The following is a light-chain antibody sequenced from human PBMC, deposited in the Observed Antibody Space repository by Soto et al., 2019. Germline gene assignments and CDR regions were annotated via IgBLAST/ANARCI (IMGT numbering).Light chain of an antibody. V-gene: IGLV2-14*01. Sequence: QSVLTQPASVSGSPGQSITISCTGTSSDVGGYNYVSWYQQHPDKAPKLMIYEVSNRPSGVSNRFSGSKSGQTASLTISGLQSEDEADYFCTSYTSYSTLDVFGTGTKVTVL. CDR2: EVS. CDR1: SSDVGGYNY. J-gene: IGLJ1*01. CDR3: TSYTSYSTLDV.